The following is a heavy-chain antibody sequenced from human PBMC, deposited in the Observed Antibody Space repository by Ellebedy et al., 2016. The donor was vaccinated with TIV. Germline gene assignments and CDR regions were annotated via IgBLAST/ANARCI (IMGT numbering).Heavy chain of an antibody. CDR2: ISSSGSTI. J-gene: IGHJ6*02. CDR1: GFTFSSYE. Sequence: GESLKISCAASGFTFSSYEMNWVRQAPGKGLEWVSYISSSGSTIYYADSVKGRFTISRDNAKNSLYLQMNSLRAEDTAVYYCARDSPTYNYGSGSPFFYYYYGMDVWGQGTTVTVSS. V-gene: IGHV3-48*03. CDR3: ARDSPTYNYGSGSPFFYYYYGMDV. D-gene: IGHD3-10*01.